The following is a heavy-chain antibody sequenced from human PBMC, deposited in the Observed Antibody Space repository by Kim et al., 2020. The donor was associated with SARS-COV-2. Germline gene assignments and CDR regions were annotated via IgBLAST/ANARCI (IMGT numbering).Heavy chain of an antibody. J-gene: IGHJ3*01. Sequence: GGSLRLSCAASGFIFSTYGMHWVRQAPGKGLEWVSVIWSDETSAYYADSVKGRFTISRDNSKSTVYLQMHSLTAEDTAVYYCARAGYDGAADAFDFWGQG. D-gene: IGHD2-8*01. CDR1: GFIFSTYG. V-gene: IGHV3-33*01. CDR2: IWSDETSA. CDR3: ARAGYDGAADAFDF.